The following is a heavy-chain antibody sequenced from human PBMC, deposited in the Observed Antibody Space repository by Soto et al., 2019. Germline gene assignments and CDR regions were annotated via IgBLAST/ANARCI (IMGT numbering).Heavy chain of an antibody. D-gene: IGHD1-1*01. V-gene: IGHV1-2*02. CDR2: ISPYSGDT. CDR3: ACAQRTPILQN. J-gene: IGHJ4*01. Sequence: ALVKVSCKASENTFIGYYLHWVRQAPGQGLEWMGWISPYSGDTDSAQKFQGRVTLTRDTSTRTVYMELSRLTSDDPPVYYCACAQRTPILQNWGQGALVTVSS. CDR1: ENTFIGYY.